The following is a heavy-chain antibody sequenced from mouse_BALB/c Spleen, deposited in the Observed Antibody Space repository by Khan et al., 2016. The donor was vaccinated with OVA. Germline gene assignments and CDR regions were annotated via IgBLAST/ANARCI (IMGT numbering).Heavy chain of an antibody. Sequence: DVKLVESGGDIVKPGGSLKLSCAASGFTFSTYGMSWVRQTPDKRLEWVATVSTGGHYTYYSDTVKGRFTISIDNAKNTLCLQMTSLRSEDTAMFYCTRLAYYYGSEGFAYWGQGTLVTVSA. CDR1: GFTFSTYG. J-gene: IGHJ3*01. CDR2: VSTGGHYT. CDR3: TRLAYYYGSEGFAY. V-gene: IGHV5-6*02. D-gene: IGHD1-1*01.